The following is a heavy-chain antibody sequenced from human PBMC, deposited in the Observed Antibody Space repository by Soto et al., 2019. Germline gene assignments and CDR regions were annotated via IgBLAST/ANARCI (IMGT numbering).Heavy chain of an antibody. CDR2: ISGSGGST. D-gene: IGHD6-19*01. V-gene: IGHV3-23*01. CDR3: AKNKRDGSGWYYWFDP. Sequence: PGGSLRLSCAASEFTFSSYAMSWVRQAPGKGLEWVSAISGSGGSTYYADSVKGRFTISRDNSKNTLYLQMNSLRAEDTAVYYCAKNKRDGSGWYYWFDPWGQGTLVTVPQ. CDR1: EFTFSSYA. J-gene: IGHJ5*02.